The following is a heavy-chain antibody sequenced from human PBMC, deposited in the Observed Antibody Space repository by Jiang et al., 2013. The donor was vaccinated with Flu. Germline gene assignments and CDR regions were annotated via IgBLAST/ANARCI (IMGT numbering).Heavy chain of an antibody. Sequence: VQLLESGGGLVQPGGSLRLSCAASGFTFRNYTMNWVRQAPGKGLEWVAVTNGAGTSTYHADSVRGRFTISRDNSKNTLYLQMDSLRADDTAIYYCASPSKPQWLVFPSDIWGQGTVVTVSS. CDR1: GFTFRNYT. D-gene: IGHD6-19*01. V-gene: IGHV3-23*01. CDR2: TNGAGTST. CDR3: ASPSKPQWLVFPSDI. J-gene: IGHJ3*02.